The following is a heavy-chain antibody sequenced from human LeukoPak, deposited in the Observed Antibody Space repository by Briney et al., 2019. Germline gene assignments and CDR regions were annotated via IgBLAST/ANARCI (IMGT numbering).Heavy chain of an antibody. CDR2: ITGSGGST. CDR3: ATERNWVFDY. CDR1: GFTFSSYS. Sequence: GGSLRLSCAASGFTFSSYSMSWVRQAPGKGLEWVSAITGSGGSTYSADAVKGRFTISRDNSKNTLYVQMNSLRAEDTAVYCCATERNWVFDYWGQGTLVTVPS. V-gene: IGHV3-23*01. J-gene: IGHJ4*02. D-gene: IGHD7-27*01.